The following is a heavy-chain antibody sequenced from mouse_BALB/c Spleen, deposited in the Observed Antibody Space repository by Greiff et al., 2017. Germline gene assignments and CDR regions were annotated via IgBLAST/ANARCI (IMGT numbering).Heavy chain of an antibody. D-gene: IGHD1-1*01. J-gene: IGHJ1*01. CDR1: CFSLTSYG. CDR2: IWRGGST. Sequence: VQLQESGPSLVQPSQSLSITRPVSCFSLTSYGVHWVRQSPGKGLGWLGVIWRGGSTDYNASFMSRLSITKDNSKSQVFFKMNSLQADDTAIYYCAKNYYGSSYDWYFDVWGAGTTVTVSS. CDR3: AKNYYGSSYDWYFDV. V-gene: IGHV2-5-1*01.